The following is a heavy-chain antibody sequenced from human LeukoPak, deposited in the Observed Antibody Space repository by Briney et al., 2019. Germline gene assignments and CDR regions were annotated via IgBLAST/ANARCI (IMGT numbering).Heavy chain of an antibody. D-gene: IGHD3-10*01. CDR3: ARGQRGITMVRGVISKFDY. V-gene: IGHV4-34*01. CDR2: INHSGST. Sequence: PSEPLSLTCAVYGGSFSGYYWSWIRQPPGKGLEWIGEINHSGSTNYNPSLKSRVTISVDTSKNQFSLKLSSVTAADTAVYYCARGQRGITMVRGVISKFDYWGQGTLVTVSS. CDR1: GGSFSGYY. J-gene: IGHJ4*02.